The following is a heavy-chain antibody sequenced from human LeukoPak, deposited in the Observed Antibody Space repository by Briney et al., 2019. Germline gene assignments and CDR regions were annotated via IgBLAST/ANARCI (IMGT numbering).Heavy chain of an antibody. Sequence: ASVKVSCKASGYTFTSYAMHWMRQAPGQRLEWMGWINAGNGNTKYSQKFQGRVTITRDTSESTAYMELSSLRSEDTAVYYCAREGSGYAFGDYWGQGTLVTVSS. V-gene: IGHV1-3*01. CDR1: GYTFTSYA. CDR2: INAGNGNT. D-gene: IGHD5-12*01. J-gene: IGHJ4*02. CDR3: AREGSGYAFGDY.